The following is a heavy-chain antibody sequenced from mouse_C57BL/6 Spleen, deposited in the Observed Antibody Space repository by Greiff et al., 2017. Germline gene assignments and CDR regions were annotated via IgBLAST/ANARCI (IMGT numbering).Heavy chain of an antibody. CDR1: GYTFTSYG. Sequence: VQLVESGAELARPGASVKLSCKASGYTFTSYGISWVKQRTGQGLEWIGEIYPRSGNTYYNEKFKGKATLTADKSSSTAYMDLRSLTSEDSAVYFCARRFTTVVGDYAMDYWGQGTSVTVSS. CDR3: ARRFTTVVGDYAMDY. V-gene: IGHV1-81*01. CDR2: IYPRSGNT. J-gene: IGHJ4*01. D-gene: IGHD1-1*01.